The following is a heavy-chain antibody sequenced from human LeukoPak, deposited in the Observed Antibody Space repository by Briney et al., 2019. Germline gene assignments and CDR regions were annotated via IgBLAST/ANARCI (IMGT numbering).Heavy chain of an antibody. J-gene: IGHJ4*02. V-gene: IGHV4-34*01. CDR3: ARGRYLTTRGGAAAGFLDY. Sequence: SETLSLTCAASGGSLCGYYWNWIPKTPAKGLEWIGEFNHAESTNYHPSIKSRVTISVNTSHNQSSLSLRSVTAADTAVYYCARGRYLTTRGGAAAGFLDYWGQGSLVTVSA. D-gene: IGHD6-13*01. CDR1: GGSLCGYY. CDR2: FNHAEST.